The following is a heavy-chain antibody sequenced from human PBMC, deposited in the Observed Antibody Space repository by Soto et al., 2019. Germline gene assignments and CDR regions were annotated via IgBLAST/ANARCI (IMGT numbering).Heavy chain of an antibody. V-gene: IGHV4-30-4*01. D-gene: IGHD3-22*01. Sequence: LSLTCTVSGYSISSGDYYWSWIRQPPGKGLEWIGYIYYSGSTYYNPSLKSRVTISVDTSKNQFSLKLSSVTAADTAVYYCARDRRYYYDSSGYYPPALNYYGMDVWGQGTTVTVSS. CDR2: IYYSGST. J-gene: IGHJ6*02. CDR1: GYSISSGDYY. CDR3: ARDRRYYYDSSGYYPPALNYYGMDV.